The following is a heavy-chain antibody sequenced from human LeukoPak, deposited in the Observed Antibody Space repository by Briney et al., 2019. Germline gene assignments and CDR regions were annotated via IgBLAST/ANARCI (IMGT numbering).Heavy chain of an antibody. Sequence: SVKVSCKASGGTFISYAISWVRQAPGQGLEWMGGIIPIFGTANYAQKFQGRVTITADESTSTAYMELSSLRSEDTAVYYCARKDSSGYPFDYWGQGTLVTVSS. CDR2: IIPIFGTA. V-gene: IGHV1-69*01. CDR1: GGTFISYA. J-gene: IGHJ4*02. CDR3: ARKDSSGYPFDY. D-gene: IGHD3-22*01.